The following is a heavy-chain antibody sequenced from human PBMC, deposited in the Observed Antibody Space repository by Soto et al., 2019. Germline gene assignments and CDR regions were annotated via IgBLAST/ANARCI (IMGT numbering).Heavy chain of an antibody. V-gene: IGHV4-31*02. D-gene: IGHD3-9*01. Sequence: LSLTCTVSGGSISSGGYYWSWIRQHPGKGLEWIGYIYYSGSTYYNPSLKSRVTISVDTSKNQFSLKLSSVTAADTAVYYCATRWGILTGYYYWGQGTLVTVSS. CDR3: ATRWGILTGYYY. CDR2: IYYSGST. CDR1: GGSISSGGYY. J-gene: IGHJ4*02.